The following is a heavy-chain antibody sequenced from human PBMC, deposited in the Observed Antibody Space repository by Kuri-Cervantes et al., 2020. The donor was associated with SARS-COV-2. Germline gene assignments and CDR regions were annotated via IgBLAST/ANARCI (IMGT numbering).Heavy chain of an antibody. Sequence: ASVKVSCKASGYTFTSYGISWVRQAPGQGLEWTGWSSAYNGNTDYAQKLQGRVTMTTDTSTSTAYMELNSLRSDDTAVYYCARDYSSPYYFEFWGQGSLVTVSS. D-gene: IGHD4-11*01. J-gene: IGHJ4*02. CDR2: SSAYNGNT. CDR1: GYTFTSYG. CDR3: ARDYSSPYYFEF. V-gene: IGHV1-18*04.